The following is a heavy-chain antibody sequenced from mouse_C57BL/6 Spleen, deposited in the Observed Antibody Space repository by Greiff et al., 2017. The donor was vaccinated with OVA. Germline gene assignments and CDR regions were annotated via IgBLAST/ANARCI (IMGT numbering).Heavy chain of an antibody. CDR1: GFTFSDYG. CDR3: ASGDLLRGYFDY. D-gene: IGHD2-1*01. J-gene: IGHJ2*01. Sequence: EVKLEESGGGLVKPGGSLKLSCAASGFTFSDYGMHWVRQAPEKGLEWVAYISSGSSTIYYADTVKGRFTISRDNAKNTLFLQMTSLRSEDTARYYCASGDLLRGYFDYWGQGTTLTVSS. V-gene: IGHV5-17*01. CDR2: ISSGSSTI.